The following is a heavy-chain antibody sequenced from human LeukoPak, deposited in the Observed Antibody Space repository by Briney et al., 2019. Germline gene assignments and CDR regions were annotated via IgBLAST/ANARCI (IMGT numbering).Heavy chain of an antibody. Sequence: PGGSLRLSCAASGFTFSSYWMSWVRQAPGKGLEWVANIKQDGSEKYYVDSVKGRFTISRDNAKNSLYLQMNSLRAEDTAVYYCARGPLVRFGELPYYFDYWGQGTLVTVSS. CDR1: GFTFSSYW. D-gene: IGHD3-10*01. CDR3: ARGPLVRFGELPYYFDY. J-gene: IGHJ4*02. CDR2: IKQDGSEK. V-gene: IGHV3-7*01.